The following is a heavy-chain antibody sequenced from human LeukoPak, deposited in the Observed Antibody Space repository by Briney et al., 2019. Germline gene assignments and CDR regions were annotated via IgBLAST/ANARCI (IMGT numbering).Heavy chain of an antibody. CDR1: GFTFSSCW. J-gene: IGHJ4*02. Sequence: PGGSLRLSCAASGFTFSSCWMSWVRQAPGKGLEWVANIKQDGSEKYYVDSVKGRFTISRDNAKNSLYLQMNSLRAEDTAVYYCARANGYFDYWGQGTLVTVSS. V-gene: IGHV3-7*01. CDR3: ARANGYFDY. CDR2: IKQDGSEK. D-gene: IGHD2-8*01.